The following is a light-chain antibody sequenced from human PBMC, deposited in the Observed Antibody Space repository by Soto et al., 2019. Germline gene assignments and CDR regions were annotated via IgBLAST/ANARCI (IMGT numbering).Light chain of an antibody. CDR3: SSYTSSSTPYV. Sequence: QSALTQPASVSGSPGQSITISCTGTSSDVGGYNYVSWYQQHPGKAPKLMIYDVSNRPSGVSNRFSGSKSGNTASLPISGLQAEDEADYYCSSYTSSSTPYVLGTGTKVTGL. J-gene: IGLJ1*01. V-gene: IGLV2-14*01. CDR2: DVS. CDR1: SSDVGGYNY.